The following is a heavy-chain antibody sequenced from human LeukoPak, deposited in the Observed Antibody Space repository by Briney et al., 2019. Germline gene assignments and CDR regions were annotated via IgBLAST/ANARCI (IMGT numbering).Heavy chain of an antibody. CDR2: ISSSGSTI. CDR3: ARGGYSYGRYYYYGMDV. Sequence: GGSLRLSCAASGFTFSSYAMSWVRQAPGKGLEWVSYISSSGSTIYYADSVKGRFTISRDNAKNSLYLQMNSLRAEDTAVYYCARGGYSYGRYYYYGMDVWGQGTTVTVSS. V-gene: IGHV3-48*03. J-gene: IGHJ6*02. CDR1: GFTFSSYA. D-gene: IGHD5-18*01.